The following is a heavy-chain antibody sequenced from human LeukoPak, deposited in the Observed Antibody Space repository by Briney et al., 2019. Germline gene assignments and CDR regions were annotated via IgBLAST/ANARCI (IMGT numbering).Heavy chain of an antibody. CDR1: GFTFSDYE. V-gene: IGHV3-48*03. D-gene: IGHD5-18*01. CDR3: ARVRSGYSHENYFDY. Sequence: PGGSLRLSCVASGFTFSDYEMNWVRQAPGKGLEWISYIRNSGTTTYYADSVKGRFTISRDNAENSLYLQMNSLRAEDTAVYYCARVRSGYSHENYFDYWGQGTLVTVSS. CDR2: IRNSGTTT. J-gene: IGHJ4*02.